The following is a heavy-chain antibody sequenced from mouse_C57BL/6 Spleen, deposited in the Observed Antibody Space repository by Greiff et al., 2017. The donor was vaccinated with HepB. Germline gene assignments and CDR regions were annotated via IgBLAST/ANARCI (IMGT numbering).Heavy chain of an antibody. D-gene: IGHD4-1*01. CDR3: ARSGDWDWFAY. V-gene: IGHV1-80*01. CDR1: GYAFSSYW. J-gene: IGHJ3*01. Sequence: VQLQESGAELVKPGASVKISCKASGYAFSSYWMNWVKQRPGKGLEWIGQIYPGDGDTNYNGKFKGKATLTADKSSSTAYMQLSSLTSEDSAVYFCARSGDWDWFAYWGQGTLVTVSA. CDR2: IYPGDGDT.